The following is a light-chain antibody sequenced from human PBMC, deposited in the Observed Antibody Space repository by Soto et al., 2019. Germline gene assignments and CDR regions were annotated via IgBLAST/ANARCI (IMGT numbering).Light chain of an antibody. CDR3: QQYGSSPWT. CDR1: QRVSSNY. V-gene: IGKV3-20*01. J-gene: IGKJ1*01. Sequence: EIVLTQSPGTLSLSPGERATLSCRGSQRVSSNYLAWYQQKPGQAPRLLIYGVSRRATGIPDRFSGSGSGTDFTLTISRLEPEDFAVYFCQQYGSSPWTFGQGPKVEIK. CDR2: GVS.